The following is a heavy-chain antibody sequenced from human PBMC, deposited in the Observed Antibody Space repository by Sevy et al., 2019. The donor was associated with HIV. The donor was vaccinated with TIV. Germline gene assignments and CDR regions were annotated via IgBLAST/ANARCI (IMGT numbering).Heavy chain of an antibody. V-gene: IGHV1-8*01. Sequence: ASVKVSCKASGYTFTSYDINWVRQATRQGLEWMGWMNPNSGNTGYAQKFQGRVTMTRNTSISTAYMELSSLRSEDTAVYYCARARLPTTADYYYYGMDVWGQGTTVTVSS. D-gene: IGHD4-17*01. CDR1: GYTFTSYD. CDR2: MNPNSGNT. J-gene: IGHJ6*02. CDR3: ARARLPTTADYYYYGMDV.